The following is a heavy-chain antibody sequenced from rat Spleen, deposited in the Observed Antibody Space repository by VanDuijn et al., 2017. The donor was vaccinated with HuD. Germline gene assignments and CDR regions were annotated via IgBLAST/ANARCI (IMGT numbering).Heavy chain of an antibody. J-gene: IGHJ3*01. CDR1: GFTFSDYY. CDR3: ARGGYNYGWFAY. V-gene: IGHV5-20*01. D-gene: IGHD1-9*01. CDR2: FSYDGSST. Sequence: EVQLVESGGGLVQPGRSLRLSCAASGFTFSDYYMAWVRQAPTKGLEWVASFSYDGSSTYYRDSVKGRFTISRDNAKSSLYLQMDSLRSEDTATYYCARGGYNYGWFAYWGQGSLVTVSS.